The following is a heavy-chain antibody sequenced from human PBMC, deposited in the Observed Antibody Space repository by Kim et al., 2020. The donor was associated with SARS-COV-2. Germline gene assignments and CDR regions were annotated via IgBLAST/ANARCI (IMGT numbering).Heavy chain of an antibody. D-gene: IGHD6-13*01. V-gene: IGHV4-34*01. J-gene: IGHJ5*02. CDR2: INHSGST. CDR1: GGSFSGYY. CDR3: ARGFQPIFISYSSSWYAQATGYNWFDP. Sequence: SETLSLTCAVYGGSFSGYYWSWIRQPPGKGLEWIGEINHSGSTNYNPSLKSRVTISVDTSKNQFSLKLSSVTAADTAVYYCARGFQPIFISYSSSWYAQATGYNWFDPWGQGTLVTVSS.